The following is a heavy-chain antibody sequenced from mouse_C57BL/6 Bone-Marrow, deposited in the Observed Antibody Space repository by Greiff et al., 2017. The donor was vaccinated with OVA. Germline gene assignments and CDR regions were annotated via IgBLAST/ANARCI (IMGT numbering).Heavy chain of an antibody. Sequence: EVHLVESGGGLVKPGGSLKLSCAASGFTFSDYGMHWVRQAPEKGLEWVAYISSGSSTIYYADTVKGRFTISRDNAKNTLFLQMTSLRSEDTAMYYWARDTTVVAEGFDYWGQGTTLTVSS. CDR3: ARDTTVVAEGFDY. CDR2: ISSGSSTI. D-gene: IGHD1-1*01. J-gene: IGHJ2*01. V-gene: IGHV5-17*01. CDR1: GFTFSDYG.